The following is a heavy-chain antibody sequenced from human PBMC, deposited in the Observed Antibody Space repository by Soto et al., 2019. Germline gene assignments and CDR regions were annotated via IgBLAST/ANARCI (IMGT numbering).Heavy chain of an antibody. V-gene: IGHV3-30*18. CDR1: GFTSSTYG. CDR3: AKDLQSYGDYDYYCYGMDV. J-gene: IGHJ6*02. D-gene: IGHD4-17*01. CDR2: ISYDGTNK. Sequence: VQLVESGGGEVQPGRSLTISCAASGFTSSTYGMHWVRQTPGKGLEWVAVISYDGTNKFYSDSVKGRFTISRDNFKNTLTLQMNSLRADDTAVYSCAKDLQSYGDYDYYCYGMDVWGLGTRVTVSS.